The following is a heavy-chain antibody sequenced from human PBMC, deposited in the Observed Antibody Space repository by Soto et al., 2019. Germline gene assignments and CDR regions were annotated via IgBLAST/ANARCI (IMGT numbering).Heavy chain of an antibody. J-gene: IGHJ5*02. D-gene: IGHD6-13*01. CDR2: IHSSGST. CDR1: GASMNSYH. CDR3: ARDQGVAAAGITWFDP. Sequence: SETLSLTCTVSGASMNSYHWSWIRQPAGKGLEWIGHIHSSGSTNYNPSLKSRVTMSVDTSENQFSLRLMSLTAADTAVYYCARDQGVAAAGITWFDPWGQGSLVTVSS. V-gene: IGHV4-4*07.